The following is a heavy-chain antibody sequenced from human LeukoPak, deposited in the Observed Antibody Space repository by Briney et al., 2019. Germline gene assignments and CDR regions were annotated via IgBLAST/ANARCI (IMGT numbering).Heavy chain of an antibody. J-gene: IGHJ4*02. CDR1: GGSFSGYY. V-gene: IGHV4-34*01. CDR2: INHSGST. CDR3: ARVGVWYYSNYVPDY. D-gene: IGHD4-11*01. Sequence: PSETLSLTCAVYGGSFSGYYWSWIRQPPGKGLEWIGEINHSGSTNYNPSLKSRVTISVDTSKNQFSLKLSSVTAADTAVYYCARVGVWYYSNYVPDYWGQGTLVTVSS.